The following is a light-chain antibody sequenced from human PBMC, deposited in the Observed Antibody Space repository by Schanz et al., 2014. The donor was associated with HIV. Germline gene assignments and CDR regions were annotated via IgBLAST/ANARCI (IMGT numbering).Light chain of an antibody. V-gene: IGLV2-11*01. Sequence: QSALTQPPSASGSPGQSVTISCTGTSSDVGAYNYVSWYQQHPGKAPKLMLYDVSKRPSGVPDRFSGSKSGNTASLTISGLQGEDEADYYCCSYAGSYTYVFGAGTKLTVL. CDR2: DVS. CDR3: CSYAGSYTYV. J-gene: IGLJ1*01. CDR1: SSDVGAYNY.